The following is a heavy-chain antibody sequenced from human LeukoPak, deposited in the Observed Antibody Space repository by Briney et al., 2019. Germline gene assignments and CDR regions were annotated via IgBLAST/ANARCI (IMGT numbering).Heavy chain of an antibody. CDR2: LSGRGDDP. Sequence: GGSLRLSRAASGFTFSNFAMSWVRQAPGKGLEWVSTLSGRGDDPYYADSVKGRFTVSRDNSKNTLYLQMNSLRAEDTAVYYCAKECSSTTAEGSGYFDYWGQGTLVTVSS. CDR3: AKECSSTTAEGSGYFDY. CDR1: GFTFSNFA. V-gene: IGHV3-23*01. D-gene: IGHD2-2*01. J-gene: IGHJ4*02.